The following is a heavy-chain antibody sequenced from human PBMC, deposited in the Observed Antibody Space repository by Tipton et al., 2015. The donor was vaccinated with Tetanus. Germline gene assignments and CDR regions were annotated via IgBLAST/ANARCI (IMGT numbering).Heavy chain of an antibody. Sequence: TLSLTCTVSGGSISSGGYYWSWIRQHPGKGLEWIGDIYNSGSTYYNPSLKSRVTILVDTTKYQFSLKLKSGTAADAAVYYCARDQARGARGWNFFDYWGQGSLVTVSS. V-gene: IGHV4-31*03. CDR3: ARDQARGARGWNFFDY. CDR1: GGSISSGGYY. D-gene: IGHD1-26*01. CDR2: IYNSGST. J-gene: IGHJ4*02.